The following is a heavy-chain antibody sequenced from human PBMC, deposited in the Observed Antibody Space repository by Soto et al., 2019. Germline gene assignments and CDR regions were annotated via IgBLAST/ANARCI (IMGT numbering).Heavy chain of an antibody. Sequence: GGSLSLSCAASGFTFSSYAMGWVRQAPGKGLEWVSAISGSGGSTYYADSVKGRFTISRDNSKNTLYLQMNSLRAEDTAVYSWAKDDPDWYQLFNLDHWGQGTLVTVSS. D-gene: IGHD2-2*01. CDR1: GFTFSSYA. J-gene: IGHJ4*02. CDR2: ISGSGGST. V-gene: IGHV3-23*01. CDR3: AKDDPDWYQLFNLDH.